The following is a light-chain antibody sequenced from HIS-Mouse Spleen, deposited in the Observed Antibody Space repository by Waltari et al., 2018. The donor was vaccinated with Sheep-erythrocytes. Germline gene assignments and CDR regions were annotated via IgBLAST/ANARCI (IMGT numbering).Light chain of an antibody. V-gene: IGLV2-23*01. CDR3: CSYAGSSTLV. CDR1: SSDVGSYNL. Sequence: QSALTQSASVSGSPGQSITISCTGTSSDVGSYNLVSWYQQHPGKAPKLMIYEGSKRPSVVSNRFSGSKSGNTASLTISGLQAEDEADYYCCSYAGSSTLVFGGGTKLTVL. CDR2: EGS. J-gene: IGLJ2*01.